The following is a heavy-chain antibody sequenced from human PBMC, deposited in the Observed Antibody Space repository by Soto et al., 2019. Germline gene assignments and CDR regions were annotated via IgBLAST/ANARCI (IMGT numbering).Heavy chain of an antibody. CDR3: ARVQDNWKHVLWGDYYYYMDV. CDR2: INPSGGST. Sequence: ASVKVSCKASGYTFTSYYMHWVRQAPGQGLEWMGIINPSGGSTSYAQKFQGRVTMTRDTSTSTVYMELSSLRSEDTAVYYCARVQDNWKHVLWGDYYYYMDVWGKGTTVTVSS. J-gene: IGHJ6*03. D-gene: IGHD1-20*01. V-gene: IGHV1-46*03. CDR1: GYTFTSYY.